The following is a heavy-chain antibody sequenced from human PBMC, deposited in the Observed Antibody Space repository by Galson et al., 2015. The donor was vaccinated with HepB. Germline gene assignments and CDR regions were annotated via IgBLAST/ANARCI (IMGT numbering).Heavy chain of an antibody. CDR1: GYTFTSYD. D-gene: IGHD6-13*01. V-gene: IGHV1-8*01. Sequence: SVKVSCKASGYTFTSYDINWVRQATGQGLEWMGWMNPNSGNTGYAQKFQGRVTMTRNTSISTAYMELSSLRSEDTAVYYCARGSYSSSWYRGYYFDYWGQGTLVTVSS. CDR2: MNPNSGNT. J-gene: IGHJ4*02. CDR3: ARGSYSSSWYRGYYFDY.